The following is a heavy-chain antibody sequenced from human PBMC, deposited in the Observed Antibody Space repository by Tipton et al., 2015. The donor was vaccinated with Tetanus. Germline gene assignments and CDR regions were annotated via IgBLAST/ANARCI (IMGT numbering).Heavy chain of an antibody. CDR1: GDSITNYY. CDR3: ASRAWDGYDSPYDY. CDR2: IHYSGRT. J-gene: IGHJ4*02. D-gene: IGHD5-12*01. Sequence: TLSLTCTVSGDSITNYYRSWVRQSPGRGLEWIGYIHYSGRTNYNPSLKSRVTISLDTPKNQFSLKLSSVTATDTAVYYCASRAWDGYDSPYDYWGQGTLVTVSS. V-gene: IGHV4-59*01.